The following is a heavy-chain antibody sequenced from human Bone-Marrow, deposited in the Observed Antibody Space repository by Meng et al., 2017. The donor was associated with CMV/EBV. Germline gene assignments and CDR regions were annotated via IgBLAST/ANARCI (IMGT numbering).Heavy chain of an antibody. CDR1: GVIFNDYA. V-gene: IGHV1-18*01. J-gene: IGHJ3*01. CDR3: ARDRRRFLEWPDGVFDL. D-gene: IGHD3-3*01. CDR2: ISAYNGNT. Sequence: ASVKVSCKTSGVIFNDYAISWVRQAPGQGLEWMGWISAYNGNTNYAQKLQGRVTMTTDTSTSTAYMELRSLRSDDTAVYYCARDRRRFLEWPDGVFDLWGQGTMVTV.